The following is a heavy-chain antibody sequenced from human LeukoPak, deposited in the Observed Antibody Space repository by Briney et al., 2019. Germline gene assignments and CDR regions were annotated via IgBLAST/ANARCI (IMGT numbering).Heavy chain of an antibody. V-gene: IGHV4-30-2*01. D-gene: IGHD5-12*01. J-gene: IGHJ5*02. Sequence: SETLSLTCTVSGGSISSGGYYWSWIRQPPRKGLEWIGYIYHSGSTYYNPSLKSRVTISVDRSKNQFSLKLSSVTAADTAVYYCARGTYSGYDLRVRWFDPWGQGTLVTVSS. CDR1: GGSISSGGYY. CDR3: ARGTYSGYDLRVRWFDP. CDR2: IYHSGST.